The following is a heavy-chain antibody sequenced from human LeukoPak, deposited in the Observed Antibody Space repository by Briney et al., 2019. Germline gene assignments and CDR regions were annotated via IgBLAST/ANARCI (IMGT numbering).Heavy chain of an antibody. V-gene: IGHV4-30-2*01. CDR3: ARDRVTTSTVAFDI. J-gene: IGHJ3*02. CDR1: GGSIRSGGYY. D-gene: IGHD4-11*01. CDR2: IYHSGST. Sequence: SETLSLTCTVSGGSIRSGGYYWSWIRQPPGKGLEWIGYIYHSGSTYYNPSLKSRVTISVDRSKNQFSLKLSSVTAADTAVYYCARDRVTTSTVAFDIWGQGTMVTVSS.